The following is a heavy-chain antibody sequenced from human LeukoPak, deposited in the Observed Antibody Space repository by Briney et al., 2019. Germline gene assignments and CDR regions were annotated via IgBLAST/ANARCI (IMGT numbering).Heavy chain of an antibody. Sequence: ASVKVSCKASGGTFSSYAISWVRQAPGQGLEWMGGIIPIFGTANYAQKFQGRVTITADESTSTAYMELRSLTSDDTAVYFCARAYSENYYQRDNWFDPWGQGTLVTVSS. J-gene: IGHJ5*02. CDR3: ARAYSENYYQRDNWFDP. CDR2: IIPIFGTA. D-gene: IGHD1-26*01. V-gene: IGHV1-69*13. CDR1: GGTFSSYA.